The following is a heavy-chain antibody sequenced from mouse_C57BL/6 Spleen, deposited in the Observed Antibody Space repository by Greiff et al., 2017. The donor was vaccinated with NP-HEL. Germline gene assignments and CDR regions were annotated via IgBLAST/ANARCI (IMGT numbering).Heavy chain of an antibody. CDR2: INPSNGGT. D-gene: IGHD2-1*01. CDR3: ARLGDIYYAHYYAMDY. J-gene: IGHJ4*01. V-gene: IGHV1-53*01. Sequence: QVQLKQSGAELVKPGASVKLSCKASGYTFTSYWMHWVKQSPGQGLEWIGNINPSNGGTNYNEKFKSKATLTVDKSSSTAYMQLSSLTSEDSAVYYCARLGDIYYAHYYAMDYWGQGTSVTVSS. CDR1: GYTFTSYW.